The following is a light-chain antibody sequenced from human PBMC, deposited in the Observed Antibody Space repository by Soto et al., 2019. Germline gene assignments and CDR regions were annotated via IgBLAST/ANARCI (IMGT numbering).Light chain of an antibody. V-gene: IGKV1-9*01. Sequence: IQLTQSPSSLSASVGDRVTITCRASQGISSYLAWYQQKPGKAPKLLIYAASTLQSGVPSRFSGSASGTEFTLTISSLRPDDFATYYCQQYNTYSKTFGQGTKVDIK. CDR1: QGISSY. CDR3: QQYNTYSKT. J-gene: IGKJ1*01. CDR2: AAS.